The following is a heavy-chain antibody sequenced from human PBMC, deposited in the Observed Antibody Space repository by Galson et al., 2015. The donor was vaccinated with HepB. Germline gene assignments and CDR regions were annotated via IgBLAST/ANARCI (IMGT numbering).Heavy chain of an antibody. CDR3: AKDHGGVPTNYYFDY. J-gene: IGHJ4*02. CDR1: GFTFSSYG. V-gene: IGHV3-30*18. Sequence: SLRLSCAASGFTFSSYGMHWVRQAPGKGLEWVAVISYDGSNKYYADSVKGRFTISRDNSKNTLYLQMNSLRAEDTAVYYCAKDHGGVPTNYYFDYWGQGTLVTVSS. D-gene: IGHD2-8*02. CDR2: ISYDGSNK.